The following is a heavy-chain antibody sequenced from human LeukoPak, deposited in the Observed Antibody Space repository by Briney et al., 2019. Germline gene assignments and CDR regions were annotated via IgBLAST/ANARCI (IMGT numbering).Heavy chain of an antibody. Sequence: SETLSLTCTVSGGSISSYYWGLIRQPPGKGLEWIGYIYYSGSTNYNPSLKSRVTISVDTSKNQFSLKLSSVTAADTAVYYCARDLVYSSGWYGGYWYFDLWGRGTLVTVSS. D-gene: IGHD6-19*01. J-gene: IGHJ2*01. CDR2: IYYSGST. V-gene: IGHV4-59*01. CDR1: GGSISSYY. CDR3: ARDLVYSSGWYGGYWYFDL.